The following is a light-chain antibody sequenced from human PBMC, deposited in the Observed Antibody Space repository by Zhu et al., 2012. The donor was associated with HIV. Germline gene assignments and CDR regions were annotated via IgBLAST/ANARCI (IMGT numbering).Light chain of an antibody. CDR3: QQRTIWPPT. Sequence: EVVLTQSPATLSLSPGERATLSCRASQTISSYLAWCQQKPGQAPRLLIYDASNRATGIPARFSGSGSGTDFTLSISSLEPEDSAVYYCQQRTIWPPTFGQGTRVEIK. V-gene: IGKV3-11*01. CDR2: DAS. J-gene: IGKJ1*01. CDR1: QTISSY.